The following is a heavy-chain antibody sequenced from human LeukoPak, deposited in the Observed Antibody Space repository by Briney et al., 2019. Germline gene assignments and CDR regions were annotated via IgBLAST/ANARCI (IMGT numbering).Heavy chain of an antibody. V-gene: IGHV3-23*01. CDR2: ISGSGGST. CDR3: AKAQSPQQLVRGAFDY. Sequence: GGSLRLSCAASGFTFSSYAMSWVRQAPGKGLEWVSAISGSGGSTYYADSVKGRFTISRDNSKNTLYLQMNSLRAEDTAVYYCAKAQSPQQLVRGAFDYWGQGTLVTVSS. D-gene: IGHD6-13*01. J-gene: IGHJ4*02. CDR1: GFTFSSYA.